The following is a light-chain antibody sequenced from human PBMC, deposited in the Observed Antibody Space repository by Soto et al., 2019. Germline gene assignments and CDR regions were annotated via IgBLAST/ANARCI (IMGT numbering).Light chain of an antibody. V-gene: IGKV3-15*01. Sequence: EVVRTQSPATLSVSPGERATLSCRASQSVSSSLAWYQQKPGQAPRLLIYGASTRATGIPVRFRGSGSETALTLSISRLPFEDFAVFYCQQYNRSPPLPFGQGTNVEIK. CDR2: GAS. CDR1: QSVSSS. J-gene: IGKJ1*01. CDR3: QQYNRSPPLP.